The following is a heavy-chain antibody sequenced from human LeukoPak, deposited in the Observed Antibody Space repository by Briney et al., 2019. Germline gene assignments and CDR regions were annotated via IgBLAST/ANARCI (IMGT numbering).Heavy chain of an antibody. CDR2: IYYSGST. J-gene: IGHJ6*02. D-gene: IGHD6-13*01. CDR1: GGSISSYY. V-gene: IGHV4-4*07. Sequence: PSETLSLTCTVSGGSISSYYWSWIRQPAGKGLEWIGSIYYSGSTYYNPSLKSRVTISVDTSKNQFSLKLSSVTAADTAVYYCARDGIAAAGTTLYYYGMDVWGQGTTVTVSS. CDR3: ARDGIAAAGTTLYYYGMDV.